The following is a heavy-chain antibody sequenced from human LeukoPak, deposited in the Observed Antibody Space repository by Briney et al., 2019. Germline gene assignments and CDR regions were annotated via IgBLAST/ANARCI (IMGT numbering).Heavy chain of an antibody. CDR1: GFTFGSYE. CDR3: ATYYYDSSGYSYFDY. Sequence: LTLSCEASGFTFGSYEMTWVRQAPGKGLEWIGYIYYSGSTNYNPSLKSRVTISVDTSKNQFSLKLSSVTAADTAVYYCATYYYDSSGYSYFDYWGQGTLVTVSS. D-gene: IGHD3-22*01. CDR2: IYYSGST. J-gene: IGHJ4*02. V-gene: IGHV4-59*01.